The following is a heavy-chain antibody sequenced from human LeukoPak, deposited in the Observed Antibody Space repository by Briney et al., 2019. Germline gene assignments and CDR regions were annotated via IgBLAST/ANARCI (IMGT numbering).Heavy chain of an antibody. Sequence: SETLCLTCAVSGGSISSSSYYWGCIRQPPGKGLEWIGRIYYSGSTYYNPSRESRVTISVDTSKNQFSLKPSHVTAADTAVYYCARQRGWAAGTTVNPYYFDYWGQGTMVTVSS. J-gene: IGHJ4*02. CDR2: IYYSGST. CDR1: GGSISSSSYY. CDR3: ARQRGWAAGTTVNPYYFDY. D-gene: IGHD4-11*01. V-gene: IGHV4-39*01.